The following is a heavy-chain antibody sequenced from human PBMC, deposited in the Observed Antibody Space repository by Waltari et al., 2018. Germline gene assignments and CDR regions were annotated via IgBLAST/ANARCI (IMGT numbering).Heavy chain of an antibody. J-gene: IGHJ4*02. CDR2: ISSRSGRAI. CDR3: ARDMGPGDFDY. V-gene: IGHV3-11*04. Sequence: HVQLVESGGGLVTPGGSLRLSCAASGFTFSDYYMSWIRQSPGQGLEWISYISSRSGRAIKDADSVRGRFTISRDNAKNSLYLQMNSLRAEDTAVYYCARDMGPGDFDYWGQGALVTVSS. CDR1: GFTFSDYY. D-gene: IGHD1-26*01.